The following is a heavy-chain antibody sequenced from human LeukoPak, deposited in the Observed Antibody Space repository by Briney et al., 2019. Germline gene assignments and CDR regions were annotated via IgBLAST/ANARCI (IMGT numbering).Heavy chain of an antibody. CDR3: AKDNDPYYYDSSGYYDY. J-gene: IGHJ4*02. V-gene: IGHV3-9*01. CDR2: ISWNSGSI. D-gene: IGHD3-22*01. Sequence: PGGSLRLSCAASGFTFDDYAMPWVRQAPGKGLEWVSGISWNSGSIGYADSVKGRFTISRDNAKNSLYLQMNSLRAEDTALYYCAKDNDPYYYDSSGYYDYWGQGTLVTVSS. CDR1: GFTFDDYA.